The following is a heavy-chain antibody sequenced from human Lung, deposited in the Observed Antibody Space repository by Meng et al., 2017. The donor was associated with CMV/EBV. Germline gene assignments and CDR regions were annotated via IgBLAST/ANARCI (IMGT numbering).Heavy chain of an antibody. J-gene: IGHJ6*02. V-gene: IGHV4-39*07. Sequence: LXCTVSGGSISSSSYYWGWIRQPPGKGLEWIGSIYYSGSTYYNPSLKSRVTISVDTSKNQFSLKLSSVTAADTAVYYCARDGGKYCSSTSCKSKYYYYGMDVWXQGTTVTVSS. CDR2: IYYSGST. CDR3: ARDGGKYCSSTSCKSKYYYYGMDV. CDR1: GGSISSSSYY. D-gene: IGHD2-2*01.